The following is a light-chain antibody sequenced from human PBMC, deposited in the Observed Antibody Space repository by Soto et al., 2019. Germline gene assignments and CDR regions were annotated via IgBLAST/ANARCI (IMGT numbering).Light chain of an antibody. J-gene: IGKJ4*01. CDR2: LGS. V-gene: IGKV2-28*01. CDR1: QSLLHSNGYNY. CDR3: MQALQTPLT. Sequence: DIVMTQSPLSLPVTPGEPASISCRSSQSLLHSNGYNYLDWYLQKPGQSPQVLIYLGSNRASGVPDRFSGSGSGTDFTLKISRVEAEDVGIYYCMQALQTPLTFGGETKVELK.